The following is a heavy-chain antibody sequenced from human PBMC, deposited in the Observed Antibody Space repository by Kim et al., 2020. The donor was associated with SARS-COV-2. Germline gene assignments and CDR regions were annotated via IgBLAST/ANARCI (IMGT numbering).Heavy chain of an antibody. D-gene: IGHD6-13*01. V-gene: IGHV3-7*01. CDR2: IKQDGSEK. Sequence: GGSLRLSCAASGFNFSSYWMSWVRQAPGKGLEWVANIKQDGSEKYYVDSVRGRFTISRDNAKKSLYLQMNSLRAVDTAVYYCAKTYMSSWYWDYWGQGTL. CDR3: AKTYMSSWYWDY. J-gene: IGHJ4*02. CDR1: GFNFSSYW.